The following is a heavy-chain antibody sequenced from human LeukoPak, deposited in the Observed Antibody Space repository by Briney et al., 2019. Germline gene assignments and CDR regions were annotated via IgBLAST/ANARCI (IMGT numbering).Heavy chain of an antibody. CDR2: IYYSGST. J-gene: IGHJ6*02. Sequence: SETLSLTCTVSGGSISSYYWSWIRQPPGKGLEWIGYIYYSGSTNYNPSLKSRVTISVDTSKNQFSLKLSSVTAADTAVYYCARSPPTVTTSEYYYYYGMDVWGQGTTVTVSS. CDR3: ARSPPTVTTSEYYYYYGMDV. CDR1: GGSISSYY. D-gene: IGHD4-17*01. V-gene: IGHV4-59*01.